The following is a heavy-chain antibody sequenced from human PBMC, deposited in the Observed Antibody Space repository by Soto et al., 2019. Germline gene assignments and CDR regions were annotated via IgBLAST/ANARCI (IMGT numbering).Heavy chain of an antibody. V-gene: IGHV1-69*06. Sequence: QLVQSGAEARKPGSSVKVSCMAAGGTFSRYAFSWIRQAPGQGLEWMGGIASVFGTPNYARKFLDRVKIVADKNTNTTYMELNSMSTEDTAAYFCARARRLGGSRWWFDPWGQGTLVIVSS. CDR1: GGTFSRYA. J-gene: IGHJ5*02. CDR2: IASVFGTP. CDR3: ARARRLGGSRWWFDP. D-gene: IGHD1-26*01.